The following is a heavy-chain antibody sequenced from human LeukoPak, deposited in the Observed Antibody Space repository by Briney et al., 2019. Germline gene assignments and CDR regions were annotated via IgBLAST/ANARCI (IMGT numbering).Heavy chain of an antibody. V-gene: IGHV3-23*01. CDR1: GSIFSSYA. J-gene: IGHJ4*02. CDR3: ARDRYYDIGPEGVDY. CDR2: ISGSGGST. Sequence: PGGSLRLSCAASGSIFSSYAMSWIRQAPGKGLEWVSAISGSGGSTYYADSVKGRFTISRDNSKNSLYLQMNSLRAEDTAVYYCARDRYYDIGPEGVDYWGQGTLVTVSS. D-gene: IGHD3-16*01.